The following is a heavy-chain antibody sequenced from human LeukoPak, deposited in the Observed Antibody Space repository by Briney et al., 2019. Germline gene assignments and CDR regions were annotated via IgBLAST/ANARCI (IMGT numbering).Heavy chain of an antibody. V-gene: IGHV4-59*01. CDR1: GGSISNYY. D-gene: IGHD1-1*01. CDR3: ARDRLQLQS. Sequence: SETLSLTCTVSGGSISNYYWNWIRQSPGKGLEWCGYIYYTGNTNYNPSLKSRVTISVDTSKNQFSLKLSSVTAADTAVYYCARDRLQLQSWGQGTLVTVSS. J-gene: IGHJ5*02. CDR2: IYYTGNT.